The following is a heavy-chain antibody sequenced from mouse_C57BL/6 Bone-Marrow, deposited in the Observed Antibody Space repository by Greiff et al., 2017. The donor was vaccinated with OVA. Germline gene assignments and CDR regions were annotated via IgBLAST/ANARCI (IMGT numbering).Heavy chain of an antibody. CDR2: IDPRSGST. D-gene: IGHD3-3*01. CDR1: GYTFTSYG. J-gene: IGHJ3*01. CDR3: ARGTD. V-gene: IGHV1-81*01. Sequence: VMLVESGAELVRPGASVKLSCKASGYTFTSYGMRWVKQRPGQGLEWIGEIDPRSGSTYYNEKFKGKATLTADKSSSTAYMELRSLTSEDSAVYFGARGTDWGKGTLVTVSA.